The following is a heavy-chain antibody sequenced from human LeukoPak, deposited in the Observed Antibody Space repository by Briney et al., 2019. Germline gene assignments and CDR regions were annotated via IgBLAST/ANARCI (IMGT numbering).Heavy chain of an antibody. Sequence: QAGGSLKLSCTASGFIFSSYAMTWVRQAPGKGLEWVSTISNSGDTFNADSMQGRFTISRDNSKNTLYLQMNSLRAEDTAVYYCAKGSRHTIFGVIIPFDYWGQGTLVTVSS. D-gene: IGHD3-3*01. CDR3: AKGSRHTIFGVIIPFDY. CDR1: GFIFSSYA. V-gene: IGHV3-23*01. CDR2: ISNSGDT. J-gene: IGHJ4*02.